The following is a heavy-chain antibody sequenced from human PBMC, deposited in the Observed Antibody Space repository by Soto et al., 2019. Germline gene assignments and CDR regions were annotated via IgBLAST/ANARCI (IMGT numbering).Heavy chain of an antibody. V-gene: IGHV3-33*01. CDR3: ARDREVRGVCMDY. CDR2: IWYDGSNK. J-gene: IGHJ4*02. Sequence: GGSLRLSCAASGFTFSSYGMHWVRQAPGKGLEWVAVIWYDGSNKYYADSVKGRFTISRDNSKNTLYLQMNSLRAEDTAVYYCARDREVRGVCMDYWGQGTLVTVSS. CDR1: GFTFSSYG. D-gene: IGHD3-10*01.